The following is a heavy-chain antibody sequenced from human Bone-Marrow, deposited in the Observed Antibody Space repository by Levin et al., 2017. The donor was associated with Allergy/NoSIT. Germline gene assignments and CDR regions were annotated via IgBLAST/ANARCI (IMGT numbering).Heavy chain of an antibody. CDR1: GFIFSTYA. CDR2: ISGSGGST. CDR3: AKDSEQWLASTGAFDY. D-gene: IGHD6-19*01. Sequence: GGSLRLSCAASGFIFSTYAMAWVRQAPGKGLEWVSSISGSGGSTYYADSIKGRFTISRDNSKNTLYLQMNGLRAEDTALFYCAKDSEQWLASTGAFDYWGRGTLVTVSS. V-gene: IGHV3-23*01. J-gene: IGHJ4*02.